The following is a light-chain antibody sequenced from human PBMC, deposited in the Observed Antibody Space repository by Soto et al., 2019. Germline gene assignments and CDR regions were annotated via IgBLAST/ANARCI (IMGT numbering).Light chain of an antibody. Sequence: DMQMTQSPSSLSASVGDRVTITCRASQSISNFLNWYQQKPGKAPKLLIHTTTTLHSGVPSRFSGSGTGTDFTLTISSLQPEDFATYHCQQSYSTPQNFGGGTKVEI. J-gene: IGKJ4*01. CDR1: QSISNF. CDR3: QQSYSTPQN. CDR2: TTT. V-gene: IGKV1-39*01.